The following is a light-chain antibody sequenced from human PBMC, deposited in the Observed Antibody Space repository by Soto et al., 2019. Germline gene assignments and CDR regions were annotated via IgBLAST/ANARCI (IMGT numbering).Light chain of an antibody. CDR3: HQYNFWPLT. Sequence: MTQSPSTLSASVGDGVTITCRASQSVSNNLAWYQQKPGQAPRLLISGASTRATGVPARFSGSGSGTEFTLAISSLQSEDFAVYYCHQYNFWPLTFGGGTKVEIK. CDR2: GAS. J-gene: IGKJ4*01. V-gene: IGKV3-15*01. CDR1: QSVSNN.